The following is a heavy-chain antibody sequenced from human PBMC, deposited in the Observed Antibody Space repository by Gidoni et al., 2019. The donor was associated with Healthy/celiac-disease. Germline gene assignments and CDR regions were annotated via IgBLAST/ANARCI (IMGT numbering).Heavy chain of an antibody. V-gene: IGHV4-30-4*01. CDR3: AREGTTVVNKGGDY. D-gene: IGHD4-17*01. J-gene: IGHJ4*02. Sequence: QVQLQESGPGLVKPSQTLSLTCTVSGGSISSGDYYWSWIRQPPGKGLEWIGYIYYSGSTYYNPSLKSRVTISEDTSKNQFSLNLSSVTAADTAVYYCAREGTTVVNKGGDYWGQGTLVTVSS. CDR1: GGSISSGDYY. CDR2: IYYSGST.